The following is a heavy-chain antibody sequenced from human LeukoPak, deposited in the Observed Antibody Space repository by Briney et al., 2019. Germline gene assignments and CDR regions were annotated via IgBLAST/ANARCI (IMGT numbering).Heavy chain of an antibody. J-gene: IGHJ6*03. D-gene: IGHD2-2*01. Sequence: PGGSLRLSCAASGFTLSSNWMSWVRQAPGRGRGWVAKIKQDGGEKYYVDSVKGRCTISRDNAKNSLYLQMNSLRAEDTAVYYCARVPAADYYYYYYVDVWGKGTTVTVSS. CDR3: ARVPAADYYYYYYVDV. V-gene: IGHV3-7*01. CDR2: IKQDGGEK. CDR1: GFTLSSNW.